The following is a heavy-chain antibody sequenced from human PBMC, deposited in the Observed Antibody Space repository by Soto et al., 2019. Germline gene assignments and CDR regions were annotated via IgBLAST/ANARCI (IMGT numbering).Heavy chain of an antibody. CDR3: AKEYSTSFDY. CDR2: INNDGSNA. CDR1: GFTFSNSW. V-gene: IGHV3-74*01. D-gene: IGHD6-6*01. Sequence: PGGSLRLSCRGSGFTFSNSWMHWVRHTPGKGLVWVSRINNDGSNAAYADSVKGRFTISRDNAKNTLYLQMNGLRADDTAVYYCAKEYSTSFDYWGQGTPVTVSS. J-gene: IGHJ4*02.